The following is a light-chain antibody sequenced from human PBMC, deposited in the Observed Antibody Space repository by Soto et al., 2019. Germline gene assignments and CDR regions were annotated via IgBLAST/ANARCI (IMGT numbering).Light chain of an antibody. CDR2: EVN. Sequence: QSALTQPASVSGSPGQSITISCTGTSSDVGAYNYVSRYQLHPGKAPQLMIYEVNNRPSGVSNRFSGSKSGNTASLTISGLQTEDEADYYCSSYSSISTYVFGSGTKLTVL. V-gene: IGLV2-14*01. J-gene: IGLJ1*01. CDR1: SSDVGAYNY. CDR3: SSYSSISTYV.